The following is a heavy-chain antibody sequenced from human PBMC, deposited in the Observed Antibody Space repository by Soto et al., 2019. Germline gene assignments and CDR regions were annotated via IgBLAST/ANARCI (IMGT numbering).Heavy chain of an antibody. Sequence: SETLSLTCTVSGGSISSGGYYWSWIRQHPGKGLEWIGYIYYSGSTYYNPSLKSRVTISVDTSKNQFSLKLSSVTAADTAVYYCARVIAAAGEYIDYWGQGTVVTVSA. CDR1: GGSISSGGYY. CDR2: IYYSGST. D-gene: IGHD6-13*01. V-gene: IGHV4-31*03. CDR3: ARVIAAAGEYIDY. J-gene: IGHJ4*02.